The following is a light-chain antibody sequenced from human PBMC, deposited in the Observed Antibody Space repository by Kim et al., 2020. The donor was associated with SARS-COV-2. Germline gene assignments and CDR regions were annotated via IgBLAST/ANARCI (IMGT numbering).Light chain of an antibody. CDR2: EAS. CDR1: QNIDTY. Sequence: DLQMTQSPSSLSASVGDSVTITCRASQNIDTYLNWYQQKPGKAPNILIYEASTLQSGVPSRFSGSGAGTEFALTISNLQPEDFATYFCQQSYSTLTWTFGQGTKVDIK. V-gene: IGKV1-39*01. CDR3: QQSYSTLTWT. J-gene: IGKJ1*01.